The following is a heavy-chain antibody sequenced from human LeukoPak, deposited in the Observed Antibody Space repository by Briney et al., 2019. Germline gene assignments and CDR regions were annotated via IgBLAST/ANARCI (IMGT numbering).Heavy chain of an antibody. CDR2: IYYSGST. CDR3: ASGYYGSGSYYPFDY. D-gene: IGHD3-10*01. Sequence: SETLSLTCTVSGGSISSGDYYWSWIRQPPGKGLEWIGYIYYSGSTYYNPSLKSRVTISVDTSKNQFSLKLSSVTAADTAVYYCASGYYGSGSYYPFDYWGQGTLVTVSS. J-gene: IGHJ4*02. CDR1: GGSISSGDYY. V-gene: IGHV4-30-4*01.